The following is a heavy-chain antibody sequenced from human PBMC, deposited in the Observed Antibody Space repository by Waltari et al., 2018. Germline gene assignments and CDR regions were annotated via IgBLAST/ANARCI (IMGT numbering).Heavy chain of an antibody. CDR1: GFPLAQHG. V-gene: IGHV3-20*04. J-gene: IGHJ6*03. Sequence: EAQVEESGGGVVRPGESLRLACAAAGFPLAQHGTNWVRETPGKGLEWVAGINWNGATADYAESVEGRFIISRDNAKNSLYLQMNSLRVEDTALYYCTRLEYTSSGYYYYMDVWGKGTTVSVTS. CDR2: INWNGATA. CDR3: TRLEYTSSGYYYYMDV. D-gene: IGHD3-10*01.